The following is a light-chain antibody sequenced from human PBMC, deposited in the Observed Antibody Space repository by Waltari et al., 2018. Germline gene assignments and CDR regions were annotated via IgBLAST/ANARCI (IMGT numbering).Light chain of an antibody. J-gene: IGLJ2*01. CDR2: ENT. CDR1: SSNLGNNY. CDR3: GAWDSSLSAV. V-gene: IGLV1-51*01. Sequence: QSVLTQPPSVSAAPGQKVIISCSGTSSNLGNNYVSWYQQLPGTPPKLLIYENTTLPSGVPDRFSRSKSGTSASLGITGLQTGDEAIYYCGAWDSSLSAVFGGGTKLTVV.